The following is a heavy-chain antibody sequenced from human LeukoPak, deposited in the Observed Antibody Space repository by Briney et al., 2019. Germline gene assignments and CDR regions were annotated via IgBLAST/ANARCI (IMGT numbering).Heavy chain of an antibody. Sequence: SETLSLTCAVYGGPFSSYYWTWIRQSPGKGLVWIGEINHNKTTNYNPSLTSRVTISVDTSKNQFSLNLTSVTAADTAVYYCAHSSSSLPTDSWGQGNLVIVSS. CDR3: AHSSSSLPTDS. D-gene: IGHD6-6*01. J-gene: IGHJ4*02. V-gene: IGHV4-34*01. CDR2: INHNKTT. CDR1: GGPFSSYY.